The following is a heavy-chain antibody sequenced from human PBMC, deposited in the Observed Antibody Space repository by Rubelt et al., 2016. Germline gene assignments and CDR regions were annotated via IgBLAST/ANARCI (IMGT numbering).Heavy chain of an antibody. CDR3: ARDPGPRGNDY. CDR1: GYTFTSYY. Sequence: QVQLVQSGAEVKKPGASVKVSCKASGYTFTSYYMHWVRQAPGQGLEWLGIIHPRGASTSYAQKLQGRVTMTRDTSTRTVYMELSSLRSEDTAVYYCARDPGPRGNDYWGQGTLVTVSS. CDR2: IHPRGAST. J-gene: IGHJ4*02. V-gene: IGHV1-46*03. D-gene: IGHD3-10*01.